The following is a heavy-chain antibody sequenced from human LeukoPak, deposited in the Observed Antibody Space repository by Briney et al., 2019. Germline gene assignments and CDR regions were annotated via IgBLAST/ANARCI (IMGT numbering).Heavy chain of an antibody. CDR1: GFTFSSYW. CDR2: INSDGSST. V-gene: IGHV3-74*01. D-gene: IGHD5-12*01. J-gene: IGHJ4*02. Sequence: GGSLRLSCAASGFTFSSYWMHWVRQAPGKGLVWVSRINSDGSSTSYADSVKGLFTISRDNAKNTLYLQMNSLRAEDTAVYYCARDDSGYDYYFDYWGQGTLVTVSS. CDR3: ARDDSGYDYYFDY.